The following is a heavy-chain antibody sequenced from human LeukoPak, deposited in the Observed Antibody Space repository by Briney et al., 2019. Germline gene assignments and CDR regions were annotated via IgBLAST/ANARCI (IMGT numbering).Heavy chain of an antibody. CDR3: AREKHYDILTGYYPTVPYFDY. CDR2: IRYDRSNK. Sequence: GGSLRLSCAASGFTFSSYGMHWVRQAPGKGLEWVAFIRYDRSNKYYADSVKGRFTISRDNSKNTLYLQMNSLRAEDTAVYYCAREKHYDILTGYYPTVPYFDYWGQGTLVTVSS. V-gene: IGHV3-30*02. J-gene: IGHJ4*02. CDR1: GFTFSSYG. D-gene: IGHD3-9*01.